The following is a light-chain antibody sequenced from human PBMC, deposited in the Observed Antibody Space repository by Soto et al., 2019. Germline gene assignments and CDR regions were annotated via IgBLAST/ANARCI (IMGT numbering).Light chain of an antibody. J-gene: IGKJ2*01. CDR3: QQYGSSPRYT. CDR2: GAD. Sequence: EIVLTQFPDTLSLSPGERATLSCRASQSVRNSYLAWYQQRPGQAPRLLIYGADSRATGIPDRFSGSGSDTDFTLTFSRLEPEDFAVYYCQQYGSSPRYTFGQGTKLEI. CDR1: QSVRNSY. V-gene: IGKV3-20*01.